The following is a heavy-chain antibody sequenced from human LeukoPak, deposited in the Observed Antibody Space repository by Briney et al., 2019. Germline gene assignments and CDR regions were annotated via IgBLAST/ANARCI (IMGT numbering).Heavy chain of an antibody. Sequence: SETLSLTCTVSGGSISSGSYYWSWIRQPAGKGLEWIGRIYTSGSTNYNPSLKSRVTISVDTSKNQFSLKLSSVTAADTAVYYCARGRFWTVTRSFDYWGQGTLVTVSS. CDR1: GGSISSGSYY. V-gene: IGHV4-61*02. CDR3: ARGRFWTVTRSFDY. J-gene: IGHJ4*02. D-gene: IGHD3/OR15-3a*01. CDR2: IYTSGST.